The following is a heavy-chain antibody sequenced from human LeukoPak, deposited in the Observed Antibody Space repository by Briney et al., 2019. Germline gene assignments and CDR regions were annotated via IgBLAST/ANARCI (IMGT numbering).Heavy chain of an antibody. CDR2: IIPIFGTA. CDR3: AREPGIAVAGYAFDY. CDR1: GGTFSSYA. J-gene: IGHJ4*02. D-gene: IGHD6-19*01. V-gene: IGHV1-69*01. Sequence: GSSVKVSCKASGGTFSSYAISWVRQAPGQGLKWMGGIIPIFGTANYAQKFQGRVTITADESTSTAYMELSSLRSEDTAVYYCAREPGIAVAGYAFDYWGQGTLVTVSS.